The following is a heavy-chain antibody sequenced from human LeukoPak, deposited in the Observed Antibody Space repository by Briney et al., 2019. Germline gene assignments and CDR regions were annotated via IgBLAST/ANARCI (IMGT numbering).Heavy chain of an antibody. CDR2: MNPNSGNT. CDR3: ARALGYCSGGSCYRYYFDY. CDR1: GYTFTSYD. D-gene: IGHD2-15*01. V-gene: IGHV1-8*01. J-gene: IGHJ4*02. Sequence: GASVKVSCKASGYTFTSYDINWVRQATGQGLKWMGWMNPNSGNTGYAQKFQGRVTMTRNTSISTAYMELSSLRSEDTAVYYCARALGYCSGGSCYRYYFDYWGQGTLVTVSS.